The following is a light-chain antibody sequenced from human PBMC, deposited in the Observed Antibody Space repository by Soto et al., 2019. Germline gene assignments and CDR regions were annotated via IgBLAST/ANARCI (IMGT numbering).Light chain of an antibody. Sequence: DIQMTQSPSAMSAPVGDSVTITCRASQGISNSLAWFQQKPGKVPQRLIYGASSLQSGVPSRFSGSGSGTEFSLTISSLQPEDFATYYCLQHNSYPRTFGQGTKVDIK. CDR2: GAS. V-gene: IGKV1-17*03. CDR3: LQHNSYPRT. CDR1: QGISNS. J-gene: IGKJ1*01.